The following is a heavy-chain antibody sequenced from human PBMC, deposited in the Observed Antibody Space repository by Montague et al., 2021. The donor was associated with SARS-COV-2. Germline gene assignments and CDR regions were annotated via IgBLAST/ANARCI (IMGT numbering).Heavy chain of an antibody. V-gene: IGHV4-31*03. CDR1: GGSISSGGYY. D-gene: IGHD5-12*01. J-gene: IGHJ6*02. CDR2: IYYSGST. Sequence: SQTLSLTCTVSGGSISSGGYYWSWIRQPPGKGLEWIGYIYYSGSTYHNPSLKSRVTISVDTSKNQFSLKLSSVTAADTTVYYCARVDFDGGYDSVPLDVWGQGTTVTVSS. CDR3: ARVDFDGGYDSVPLDV.